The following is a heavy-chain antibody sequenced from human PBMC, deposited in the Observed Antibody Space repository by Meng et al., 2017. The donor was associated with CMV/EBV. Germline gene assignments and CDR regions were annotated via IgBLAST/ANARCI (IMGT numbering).Heavy chain of an antibody. CDR3: ARGGDCSSTGCYIWYYYYGMDV. CDR2: ISAYDGNT. D-gene: IGHD2-2*02. Sequence: ASVKVSCKASGYTFTSYGISWVRQAPGQGLEWMGWISAYDGNTNYAQKLQGRVTMTTDTSTSTAYMELRSLRSDDTAVYYCARGGDCSSTGCYIWYYYYGMDVWGQGTTVTVSS. J-gene: IGHJ6*02. V-gene: IGHV1-18*01. CDR1: GYTFTSYG.